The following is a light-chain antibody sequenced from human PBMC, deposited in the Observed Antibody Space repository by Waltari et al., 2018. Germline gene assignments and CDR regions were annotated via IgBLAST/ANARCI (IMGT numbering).Light chain of an antibody. V-gene: IGKV3-20*01. CDR3: QQFGSSPYT. CDR1: QSVSSTY. CDR2: GAS. Sequence: VVLTQSPGTLSLSLGERVTLSCRASQSVSSTYLAWYQQKLGQAPRLHIYGASRATGIPDRFSGSGSGTDFTLTISRLEPEDFAVYYCQQFGSSPYTFGQGTKLDI. J-gene: IGKJ2*01.